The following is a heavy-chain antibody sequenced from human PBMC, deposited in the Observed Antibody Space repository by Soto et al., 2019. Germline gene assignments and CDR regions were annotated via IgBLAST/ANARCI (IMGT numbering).Heavy chain of an antibody. V-gene: IGHV1-46*01. D-gene: IGHD2-2*01. CDR3: AREWEFRDCSSTSCYPNWFDP. CDR2: INPSGGST. J-gene: IGHJ5*02. Sequence: ASVKVSCKASGYTFTSYYMHWVRQAPGQGLEWMGIINPSGGSTSYAQKFQGRVTMTRDTSTSTVYMELSSLRSEDTAVYYRAREWEFRDCSSTSCYPNWFDPWGQGTLVTVAS. CDR1: GYTFTSYY.